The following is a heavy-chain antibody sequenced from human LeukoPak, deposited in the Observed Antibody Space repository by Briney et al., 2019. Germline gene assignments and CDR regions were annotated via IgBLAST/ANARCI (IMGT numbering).Heavy chain of an antibody. CDR2: ISSSSSYI. V-gene: IGHV3-21*01. CDR1: GFTFSSYS. D-gene: IGHD6-19*01. Sequence: GGSLRLSCAASGFTFSSYSMNWVRQAPGKGLEWVLSISSSSSYIYCADSVKGRFTISRDNAKNSLYLQMNSLRAEDTAVYYCARDPRYSSGWYVNYMDVWGKGTTVTVSS. J-gene: IGHJ6*03. CDR3: ARDPRYSSGWYVNYMDV.